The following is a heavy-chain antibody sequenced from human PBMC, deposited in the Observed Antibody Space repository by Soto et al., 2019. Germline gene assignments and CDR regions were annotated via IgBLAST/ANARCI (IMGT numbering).Heavy chain of an antibody. CDR2: IWSDGSNK. Sequence: QVQLVESGGGVVQPGRSLRLSCAASGFTFSSYGMHWVRQAPGKGLEWVAVIWSDGSNKYYADSVKGRFTISRVNSKNPLYLQMNRLGAEDTAVYYCARDLNDAFDIWGQGTMVTVSS. V-gene: IGHV3-33*01. J-gene: IGHJ3*02. CDR1: GFTFSSYG. CDR3: ARDLNDAFDI.